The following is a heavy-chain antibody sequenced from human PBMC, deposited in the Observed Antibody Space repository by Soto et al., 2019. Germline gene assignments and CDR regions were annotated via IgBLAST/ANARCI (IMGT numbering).Heavy chain of an antibody. J-gene: IGHJ4*02. CDR1: GFTFSSYA. V-gene: IGHV3-30-3*01. CDR3: ARVITGIAVAPLDY. Sequence: PGGSLRLSCAASGFTFSSYAMHWVRQAPGKGLEWVAVISYDGSNKYYADSVKGRFTISRDNSKNTLYLQMNSLRAEDTAVYYCARVITGIAVAPLDYWGQGTLVTVSS. CDR2: ISYDGSNK. D-gene: IGHD6-19*01.